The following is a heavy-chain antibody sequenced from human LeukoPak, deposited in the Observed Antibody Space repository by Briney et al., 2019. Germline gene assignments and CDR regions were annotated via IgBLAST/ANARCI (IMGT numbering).Heavy chain of an antibody. CDR1: GGSFSGYY. CDR3: ARGIVVVPAAPYNWFDP. J-gene: IGHJ5*02. Sequence: KPSETLSLTCAVYGGSFSGYYWSWIRQPPGKGLEWIGEINHSGSTNYNPSLKSRVTISVDTSKNQFSLKLSSVTAADTAVYYCARGIVVVPAAPYNWFDPWGQGTLVTVSS. D-gene: IGHD2-2*01. CDR2: INHSGST. V-gene: IGHV4-34*01.